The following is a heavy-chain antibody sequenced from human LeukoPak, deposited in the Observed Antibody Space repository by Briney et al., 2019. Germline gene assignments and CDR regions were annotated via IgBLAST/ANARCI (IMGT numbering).Heavy chain of an antibody. CDR3: ARAKSYSSREAFDY. J-gene: IGHJ4*02. V-gene: IGHV1-69*04. D-gene: IGHD4-11*01. Sequence: SVKVSCKASGGTFSSYAISWVRQAPGQGLEWMGRIIPILGIANYAQKFQGRVTITADKSTSTAYMELSSLRSEDTAVYYCARAKSYSSREAFDYWGQGTLVTVSS. CDR1: GGTFSSYA. CDR2: IIPILGIA.